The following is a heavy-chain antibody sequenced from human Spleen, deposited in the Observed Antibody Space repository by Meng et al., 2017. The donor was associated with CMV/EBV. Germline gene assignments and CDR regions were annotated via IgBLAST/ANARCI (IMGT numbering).Heavy chain of an antibody. J-gene: IGHJ4*02. CDR1: ISGSSYF. V-gene: IGHV4-39*07. CDR3: ARAAPWAHRITSAGSCDY. CDR2: IYYTGTT. Sequence: ISGSSYFWGWIRQPPGKALEWIGTIYYTGTTYYTPSPKSRVTISVDKSKNQFSLKLTSVTAADTAVYYCARAAPWAHRITSAGSCDYWGQGILVTVSS. D-gene: IGHD2-15*01.